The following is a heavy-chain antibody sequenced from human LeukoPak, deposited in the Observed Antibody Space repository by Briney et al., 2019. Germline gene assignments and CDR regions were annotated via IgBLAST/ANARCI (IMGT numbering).Heavy chain of an antibody. CDR2: VNHSGST. Sequence: PSETLSPTCAVYGGSFSGYYWSWIRQPPGKGLEWIGEVNHSGSTNYNPSLKSRVTISVDTSKNQFSLKLSSVTAADTAVYYCARGRALFDYWGQGTLVTVSS. CDR3: ARGRALFDY. CDR1: GGSFSGYY. V-gene: IGHV4-34*01. J-gene: IGHJ4*02.